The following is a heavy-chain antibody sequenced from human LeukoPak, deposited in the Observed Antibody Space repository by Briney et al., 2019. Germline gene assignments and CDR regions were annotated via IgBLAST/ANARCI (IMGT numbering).Heavy chain of an antibody. J-gene: IGHJ4*02. CDR3: ARYGGDPSVNS. Sequence: PGGSLRLSCAASGFTFSTYSMNWVRQTPGKGLEWLSYISESSSTIYYADSVKGRFTISRDNAKNSLYLQMNSLRADDTAVYYCARYGGDPSVNSWGQGTLVTVSS. V-gene: IGHV3-48*04. CDR2: ISESSSTI. CDR1: GFTFSTYS. D-gene: IGHD2-21*02.